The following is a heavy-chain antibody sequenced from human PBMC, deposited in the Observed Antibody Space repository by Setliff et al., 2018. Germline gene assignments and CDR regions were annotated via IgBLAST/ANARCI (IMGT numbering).Heavy chain of an antibody. CDR3: VREGYSEYFQD. D-gene: IGHD1-1*01. Sequence: SETLSLTCNVSGASVSSHYWDWIRRPPGKGLEWIGFISYSGITTYNVSLKSRVSISVDTSKNQLSLTLSSVTAADTAVYYCVREGYSEYFQDWGRGTLVTVSS. CDR2: ISYSGIT. CDR1: GASVSSHY. J-gene: IGHJ1*01. V-gene: IGHV4-59*02.